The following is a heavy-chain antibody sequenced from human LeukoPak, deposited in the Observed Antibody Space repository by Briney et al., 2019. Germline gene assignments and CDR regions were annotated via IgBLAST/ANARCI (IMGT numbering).Heavy chain of an antibody. Sequence: SETLSLTCAVYGGSFSGYYWSWIRQPPGKGLEWIGEINHSGSTNYNPSLKSRVTISVDTSKNQFSLKLSSVTAADTAVYYCVSAVVVVTANDAFDIWGQGTMVTVSS. D-gene: IGHD2-21*02. V-gene: IGHV4-34*01. CDR3: VSAVVVVTANDAFDI. J-gene: IGHJ3*02. CDR1: GGSFSGYY. CDR2: INHSGST.